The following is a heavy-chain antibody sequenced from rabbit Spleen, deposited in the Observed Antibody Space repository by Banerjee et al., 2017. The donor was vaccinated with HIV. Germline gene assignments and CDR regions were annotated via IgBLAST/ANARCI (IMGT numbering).Heavy chain of an antibody. CDR2: IDPIFGVS. CDR3: GRRTGEPGYGYGYGSDL. Sequence: QEQLVESGGGLVQPGGSLKLSCTVSGFDISKYGVTWVRQAPGKGLEWIGYIDPIFGVSYYATWVNGRFTISSHDAQNTLYLQLNSLTVADTATYFCGRRTGEPGYGYGYGSDLWGQGTLVTVS. D-gene: IGHD6-1*01. V-gene: IGHV1S8*01. J-gene: IGHJ6*01. CDR1: GFDISKYG.